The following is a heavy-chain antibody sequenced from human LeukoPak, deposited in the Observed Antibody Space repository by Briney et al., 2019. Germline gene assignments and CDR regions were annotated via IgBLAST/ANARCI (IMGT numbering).Heavy chain of an antibody. Sequence: EASVKVSCKASGYTFTSYGISWVRQAPGQGLEWMGWISAYNGNTNYAQKLQGRVTMTTDTSTSTAYMELRSLRSDDTAVYYCARDNGSGSYRDDAFDIWGQGTMVTVSS. CDR2: ISAYNGNT. CDR3: ARDNGSGSYRDDAFDI. CDR1: GYTFTSYG. D-gene: IGHD1-26*01. J-gene: IGHJ3*02. V-gene: IGHV1-18*01.